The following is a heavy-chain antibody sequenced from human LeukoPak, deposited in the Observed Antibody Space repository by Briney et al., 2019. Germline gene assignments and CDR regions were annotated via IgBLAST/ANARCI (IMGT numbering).Heavy chain of an antibody. J-gene: IGHJ6*03. CDR2: ISPNSGGT. Sequence: ASVKVSCKASGYTFTNYGISWVRQAPGQGLEWMGWISPNSGGTNYAQKFQGRVTMTRDTSISTAYMELSRLRSDDTAVYYCAREAYDSGSFRTDYYYMDVWGKGTTVTISS. CDR1: GYTFTNYG. CDR3: AREAYDSGSFRTDYYYMDV. V-gene: IGHV1-2*02. D-gene: IGHD3-10*01.